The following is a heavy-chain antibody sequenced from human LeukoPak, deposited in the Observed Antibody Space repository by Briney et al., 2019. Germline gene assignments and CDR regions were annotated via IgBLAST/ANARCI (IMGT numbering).Heavy chain of an antibody. CDR2: IIPILGIA. Sequence: SVKVSCKASGGTSSSYAISWVRQAPGQGLEWMGRIIPILGIANYAQKFQGRVTITADKSTSTAYMELSSLRSGDTAVYYCARDTDYGDYSGAFDIWGQGTMVTVSS. J-gene: IGHJ3*02. D-gene: IGHD4-17*01. CDR3: ARDTDYGDYSGAFDI. CDR1: GGTSSSYA. V-gene: IGHV1-69*04.